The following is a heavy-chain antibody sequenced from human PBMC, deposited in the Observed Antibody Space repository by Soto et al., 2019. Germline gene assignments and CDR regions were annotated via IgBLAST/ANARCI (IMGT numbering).Heavy chain of an antibody. CDR2: IYYSGST. CDR3: ASSLVQEGYYYYGMDV. V-gene: IGHV4-31*03. J-gene: IGHJ6*02. CDR1: GGSISSGGYY. Sequence: TLSLTCTVSGGSISSGGYYWSWIRQHPGKGLEWIGYIYYSGSTYYNPSLKSRVTISVDTSKNQFSLKLSSVTAADTAVYYCASSLVQEGYYYYGMDVWGQGTTVTVSS. D-gene: IGHD1-1*01.